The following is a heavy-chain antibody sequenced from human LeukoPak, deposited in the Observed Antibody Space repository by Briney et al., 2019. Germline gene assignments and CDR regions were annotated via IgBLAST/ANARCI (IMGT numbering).Heavy chain of an antibody. CDR1: GGSISSGDYY. CDR3: ARVIHRFLEWSFDY. Sequence: TLSLTCTVSGGSISSGDYYWSWIRQPPGKGLEWIGYIYYSGSTYYNPSLKSRVTISVDTSKNQFSLKLSSVTAADTAVYYCARVIHRFLEWSFDYWGQGTLVTVSS. D-gene: IGHD3-3*01. V-gene: IGHV4-30-4*08. CDR2: IYYSGST. J-gene: IGHJ4*02.